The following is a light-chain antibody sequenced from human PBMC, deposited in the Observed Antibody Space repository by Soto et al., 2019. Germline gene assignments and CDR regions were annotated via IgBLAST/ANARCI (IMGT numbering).Light chain of an antibody. CDR1: QSVRGY. Sequence: IVWTQSPATLSLSPGERATLSCRASQSVRGYLAWYQQKPGQAPRLLIYGASSRATGIPDRFSGTGSETDFTLTISRLEPEDFAVYYCQQYDNSPITFGQGTRLEIK. J-gene: IGKJ5*01. CDR2: GAS. CDR3: QQYDNSPIT. V-gene: IGKV3-20*01.